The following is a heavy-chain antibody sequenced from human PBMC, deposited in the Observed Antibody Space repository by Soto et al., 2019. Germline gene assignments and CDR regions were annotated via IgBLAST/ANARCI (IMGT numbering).Heavy chain of an antibody. V-gene: IGHV1-3*01. CDR1: GYIFTSYA. Sequence: GASVKVSCKASGYIFTSYAMHWVRQAPGQRLEWMGWINAGNGNTKYSQKFQGRVTITRDTSASTAYMELSSLRSEDTAVYYCARVWSSSSWYTKGGYYYYGMDVWGQGTTVTVSS. CDR3: ARVWSSSSWYTKGGYYYYGMDV. CDR2: INAGNGNT. D-gene: IGHD6-13*01. J-gene: IGHJ6*02.